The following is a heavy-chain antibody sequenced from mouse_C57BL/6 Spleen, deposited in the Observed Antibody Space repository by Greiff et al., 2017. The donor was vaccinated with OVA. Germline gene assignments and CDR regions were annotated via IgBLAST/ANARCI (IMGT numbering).Heavy chain of an antibody. Sequence: EVKLQESGPELVKPGASVKISCKASGYSFTDYNMNWVKQSNGKSLEWIGVINPNYGTTSYNQKFKGKATLTVDQSSSTAYMQLDSLTSEDSAVYYCARWDYGSGWYFDVWGTGTTVTVSS. CDR1: GYSFTDYN. CDR2: INPNYGTT. CDR3: ARWDYGSGWYFDV. J-gene: IGHJ1*03. D-gene: IGHD1-1*01. V-gene: IGHV1-39*01.